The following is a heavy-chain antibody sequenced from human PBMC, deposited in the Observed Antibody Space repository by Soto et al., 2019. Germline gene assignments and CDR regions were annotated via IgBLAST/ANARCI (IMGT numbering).Heavy chain of an antibody. V-gene: IGHV3-30*03. Sequence: GGSLRLSCAASGFNFSSYGMHWVRQAPAKGLEWVAVISYDGSNKYYADSVKGRFTISRDNAKNSLYLQMNSLRAEDTAVYYCARIRSAAGRAYYYYYGMDVWCQGTTVTVSS. D-gene: IGHD6-13*01. CDR1: GFNFSSYG. CDR3: ARIRSAAGRAYYYYYGMDV. J-gene: IGHJ6*02. CDR2: ISYDGSNK.